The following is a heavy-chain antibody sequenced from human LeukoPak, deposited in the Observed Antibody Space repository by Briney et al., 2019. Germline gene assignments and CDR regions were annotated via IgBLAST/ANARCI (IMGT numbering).Heavy chain of an antibody. CDR3: ARDLLSYYYDSSCSDY. J-gene: IGHJ4*02. CDR2: ISSSGSTI. V-gene: IGHV3-11*01. Sequence: PGRSLRLSCAASGFTFSDYYMSWIRQAPREGLEWVSYISSSGSTIYYADSVKGRFTISRDNAKNSLYLQMNSLRAEDTAVYYCARDLLSYYYDSSCSDYWGQGTLVTVSS. CDR1: GFTFSDYY. D-gene: IGHD3-22*01.